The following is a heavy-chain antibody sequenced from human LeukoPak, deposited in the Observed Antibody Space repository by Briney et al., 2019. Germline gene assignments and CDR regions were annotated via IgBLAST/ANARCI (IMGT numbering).Heavy chain of an antibody. V-gene: IGHV3-23*01. Sequence: LXXXASXFTFSSYAMSWVRQAPGXGLAWVSSISDSGDSTYYADSVKGRFTISRDNSKNTLWLQMNSLRGEDTAIYYCVSPGYDYWGQGTLVSVSS. CDR2: ISDSGDST. CDR1: XFTFSSYA. J-gene: IGHJ4*02. D-gene: IGHD6-13*01. CDR3: VSPGYDY.